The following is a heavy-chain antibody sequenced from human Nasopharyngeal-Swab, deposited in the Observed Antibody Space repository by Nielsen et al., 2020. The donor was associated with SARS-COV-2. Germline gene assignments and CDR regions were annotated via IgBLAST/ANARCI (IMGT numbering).Heavy chain of an antibody. Sequence: PVYVSFKASGGPFRSYAISRVRQAPGPGLEWMGGIIPIFGTANYAQKFQGRVTITADESTSTAYKELSSLRSEDTAVYYCASTYYSSSGVTNYYYYYMDVWGKGTTVTVSS. J-gene: IGHJ6*03. V-gene: IGHV1-69*13. CDR1: GGPFRSYA. CDR3: ASTYYSSSGVTNYYYYYMDV. CDR2: IIPIFGTA. D-gene: IGHD6-6*01.